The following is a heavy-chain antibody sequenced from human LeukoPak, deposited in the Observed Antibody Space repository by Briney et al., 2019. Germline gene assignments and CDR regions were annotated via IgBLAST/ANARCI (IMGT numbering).Heavy chain of an antibody. D-gene: IGHD3-16*01. CDR2: INHNGNVN. CDR1: GFTFSSYW. V-gene: IGHV3-7*03. Sequence: GGSLRLSCAASGFTFSSYWMNWARQAPGKGLEWVASINHNGNVNYYVDSVKGRFTISRDKAKNSLYLQMSNLRAEDTAVYFCARGGGLDVWGQGATVTVSS. J-gene: IGHJ6*02. CDR3: ARGGGLDV.